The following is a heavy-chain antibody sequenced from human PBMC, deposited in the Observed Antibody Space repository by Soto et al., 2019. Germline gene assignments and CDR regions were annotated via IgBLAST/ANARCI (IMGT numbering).Heavy chain of an antibody. V-gene: IGHV3-9*01. Sequence: HPGGSLRLSCAASGFTFDDYAMHWVRQAPGKGLEWVSGISWNSGSIGYADSVKGRFTISRDNAKDSLYLQMNSLRAEDTALYYCAKGPYCSGGSCYYMDVWGKGTTVTVSS. CDR2: ISWNSGSI. D-gene: IGHD2-15*01. J-gene: IGHJ6*03. CDR3: AKGPYCSGGSCYYMDV. CDR1: GFTFDDYA.